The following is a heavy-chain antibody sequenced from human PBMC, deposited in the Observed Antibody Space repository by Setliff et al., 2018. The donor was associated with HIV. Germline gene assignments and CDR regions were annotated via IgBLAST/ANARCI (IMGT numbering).Heavy chain of an antibody. CDR2: IIPLFGTT. CDR1: GGSFNNYA. V-gene: IGHV1-69*13. D-gene: IGHD3-10*01. CDR3: ATVFYYDSESYSLDY. Sequence: GASVKVSCKASGGSFNNYAVSWVRQAPGQGLEWLGGIIPLFGTTNYAQKFQGRVTITADESTDTAHMELSSLRSADTAMYYCATVFYYDSESYSLDYWGQGMLVTVSS. J-gene: IGHJ4*02.